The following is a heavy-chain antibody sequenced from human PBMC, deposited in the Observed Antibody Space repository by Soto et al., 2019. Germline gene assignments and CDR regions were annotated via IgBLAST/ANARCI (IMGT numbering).Heavy chain of an antibody. CDR1: GGTFSSYA. V-gene: IGHV1-69*12. CDR3: ARVVDGYNSGPTDY. CDR2: IIPIFGTA. Sequence: QVQLVQSGAEVKKPGSSVKVSCKASGGTFSSYAISWVRQAPGQGLEWMGGIIPIFGTANYAQKFQGRVTITADESTGTAYMGLSSLRSEDTAVYYCARVVDGYNSGPTDYWAQGPWSPSPQ. D-gene: IGHD5-12*01. J-gene: IGHJ4*02.